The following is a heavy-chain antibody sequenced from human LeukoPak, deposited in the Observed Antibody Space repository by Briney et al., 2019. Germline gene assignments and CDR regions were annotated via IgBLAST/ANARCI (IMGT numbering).Heavy chain of an antibody. V-gene: IGHV4-59*01. CDR2: IYYSGST. D-gene: IGHD3-22*01. J-gene: IGHJ4*02. Sequence: SETLSLTCTVSGGSISSYYWSWIRQPPGKGLEWIGYIYYSGSTNYNPSLKSRVTISVDTSKNQFSLKLSSVTAADTAVYYCAREIKYYYDSSGYYLSNSYFDYWGQGTLVTVSS. CDR3: AREIKYYYDSSGYYLSNSYFDY. CDR1: GGSISSYY.